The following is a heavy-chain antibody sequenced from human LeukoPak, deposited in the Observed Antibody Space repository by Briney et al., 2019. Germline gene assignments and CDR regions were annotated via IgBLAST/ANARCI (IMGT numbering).Heavy chain of an antibody. V-gene: IGHV3-23*01. J-gene: IGHJ4*02. CDR2: ISVSGAT. D-gene: IGHD1-1*01. CDR1: GFTFSTYA. Sequence: GGSLRLSCAASGFTFSTYAMNWVRQASGKGLEWVSTISVSGATHYAESVKGRFTISRDNSKNTLYLQMNSLRAEDTAVYYCAINWNFDYWGQGTLVTVSS. CDR3: AINWNFDY.